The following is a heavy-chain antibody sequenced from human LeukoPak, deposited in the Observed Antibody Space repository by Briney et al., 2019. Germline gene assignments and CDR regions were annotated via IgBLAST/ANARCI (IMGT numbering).Heavy chain of an antibody. CDR1: GFTFSSYE. Sequence: PGGSLRLSCAASGFTFSSYEMNWVRQAPGKGLEWVSYISSSGSTIYYADSVKGRFTTSRDNAKNSLYLQMNSLRAEDTAVYYCARDRGNQRGYYYYYMDVWGKGTTVTVSS. J-gene: IGHJ6*03. CDR2: ISSSGSTI. V-gene: IGHV3-48*03. D-gene: IGHD1-14*01. CDR3: ARDRGNQRGYYYYYMDV.